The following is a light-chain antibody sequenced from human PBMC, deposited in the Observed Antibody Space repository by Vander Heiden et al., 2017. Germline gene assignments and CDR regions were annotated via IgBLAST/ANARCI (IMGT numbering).Light chain of an antibody. CDR3: QQDGNSLLT. J-gene: IGKJ4*01. CDR2: GAS. CDR1: QSVGSSY. Sequence: EIVLTQSPGTLSLSPGEGATLSCRASQSVGSSYLAWYQQKPGQAPRLLIYGASSRATGIPDRFSGSGSGTDFTLTISRLEPEDFAVYYCQQDGNSLLTFGGGTKVEIK. V-gene: IGKV3-20*01.